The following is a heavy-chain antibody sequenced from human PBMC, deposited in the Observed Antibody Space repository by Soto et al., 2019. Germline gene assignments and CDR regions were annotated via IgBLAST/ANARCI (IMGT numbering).Heavy chain of an antibody. Sequence: GESLKISCKGSGYSFTSYWISWVRQMPGKGLEWMGRIDPSDSYTNYSPSFQGHVTISADKSISTAYLQWSSLKASDTAMCYCARQVVVNYGMDVWGQGTTVTVSS. CDR2: IDPSDSYT. V-gene: IGHV5-10-1*01. CDR1: GYSFTSYW. J-gene: IGHJ6*02. CDR3: ARQVVVNYGMDV. D-gene: IGHD3-22*01.